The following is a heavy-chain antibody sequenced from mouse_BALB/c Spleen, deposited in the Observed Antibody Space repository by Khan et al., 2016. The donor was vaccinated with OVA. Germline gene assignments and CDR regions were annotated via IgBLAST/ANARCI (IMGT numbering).Heavy chain of an antibody. CDR1: GYSITSDYA. CDR2: ISSSGST. Sequence: EVQLQESGPGLVKPSQSLSLTCTVTGYSITSDYAWNWIRQFPGNKLEWMGYISSSGSTNYNPALKNRISITRDPSKNQFFLQLNSVTTEDTATYYCARDGSRYNYAMDYWGQGTSGTVSS. J-gene: IGHJ4*01. V-gene: IGHV3-2*02. D-gene: IGHD2-3*01. CDR3: ARDGSRYNYAMDY.